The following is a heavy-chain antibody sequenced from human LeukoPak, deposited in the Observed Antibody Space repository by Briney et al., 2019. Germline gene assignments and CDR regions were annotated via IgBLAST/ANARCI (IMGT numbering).Heavy chain of an antibody. J-gene: IGHJ5*02. CDR3: ARDIILDRSRGWFDP. CDR1: GGSIGSSSYY. CDR2: IYYSGST. D-gene: IGHD3-10*01. V-gene: IGHV4-39*07. Sequence: SETLSLTCTVSGGSIGSSSYYWGWIRQPPGKGLNWIGSIYYSGSTYYNPSLKSRVTISVDTSRDQFSLHLNSVTAADTAVYYCARDIILDRSRGWFDPWGQGTLVTVSS.